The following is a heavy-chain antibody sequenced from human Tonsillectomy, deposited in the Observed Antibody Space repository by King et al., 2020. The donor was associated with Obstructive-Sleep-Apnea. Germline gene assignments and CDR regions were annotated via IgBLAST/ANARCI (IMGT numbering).Heavy chain of an antibody. CDR3: ARPRFGDFYYAMDV. D-gene: IGHD3-10*01. CDR1: GYSFTDYW. Sequence: DVQLVESGADVKKPGESLRISCKVSGYSFTDYWISCVRQMPGKGLEWMWRIEPSDSYTNYSPSYQGHVTISADKSISTAYLEWSSLKASDTAMYYCARPRFGDFYYAMDVWGQGTTVTVSS. V-gene: IGHV5-10-1*03. CDR2: IEPSDSYT. J-gene: IGHJ6*02.